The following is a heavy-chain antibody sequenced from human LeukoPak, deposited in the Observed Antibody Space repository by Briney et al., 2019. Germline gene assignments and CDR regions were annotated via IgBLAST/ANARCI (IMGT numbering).Heavy chain of an antibody. V-gene: IGHV3-66*02. D-gene: IGHD6-19*01. CDR2: IYSGGST. J-gene: IGHJ4*02. CDR3: ARVREQWLVPFDY. CDR1: GFTVSSNY. Sequence: GGSLRLSCAASGFTVSSNYMSWVRQAPGKGLEWVSVIYSGGSTYYADSVKGRFTISRDNSKNTLYLQMNSLRAEDTAVYYCARVREQWLVPFDYWGQGTLVTVSS.